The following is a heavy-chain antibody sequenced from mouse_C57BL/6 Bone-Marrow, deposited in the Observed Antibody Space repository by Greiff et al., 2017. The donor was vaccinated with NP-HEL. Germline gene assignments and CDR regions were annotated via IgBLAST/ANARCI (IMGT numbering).Heavy chain of an antibody. Sequence: QVQLKESGPGRLQPSQTLSLTCSFSGFSLSTSNMGIGWIRQPSGKGLEWLAHIWWNDDKYYNPSLKSRLTISKDTSNNQVFLKITSVDTADTATYYCALRNREGLVSWFAYWGQGTLVTVSA. D-gene: IGHD2-14*01. J-gene: IGHJ3*01. CDR1: GFSLSTSNMG. CDR3: ALRNREGLVSWFAY. V-gene: IGHV8-5*01. CDR2: IWWNDDK.